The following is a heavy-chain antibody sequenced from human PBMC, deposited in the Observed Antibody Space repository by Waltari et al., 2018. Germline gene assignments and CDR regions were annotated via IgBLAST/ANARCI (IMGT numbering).Heavy chain of an antibody. D-gene: IGHD6-19*01. CDR3: ARRVIAVAGTYFDY. Sequence: QLQLQESGPGLVKPSETLSLTCTVSGGSISSSSYYWGWIRQPPGKGLEWIGIIYYSGSTYYNPSHKSRVTISVDTSKNQFSLKLSSVTAADTAVYYCARRVIAVAGTYFDYWGQGTLVTVSS. CDR2: IYYSGST. V-gene: IGHV4-39*01. J-gene: IGHJ4*02. CDR1: GGSISSSSYY.